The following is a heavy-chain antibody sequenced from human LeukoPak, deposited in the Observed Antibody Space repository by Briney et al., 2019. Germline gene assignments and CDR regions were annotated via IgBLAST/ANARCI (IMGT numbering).Heavy chain of an antibody. D-gene: IGHD2-15*01. V-gene: IGHV3-23*01. J-gene: IGHJ4*02. CDR3: AKDYSDSRVADVFFEY. CDR2: ITSGFTP. CDR1: GLTFSDYA. Sequence: PGGSLRLSCAASGLTFSDYAMSWFHQAPGKGLEWVSGITSGFTPHYADSVKGRFTISRDNSKNTFHLQLNSLRAEDTAVYYCAKDYSDSRVADVFFEYWGQGTLVTVSS.